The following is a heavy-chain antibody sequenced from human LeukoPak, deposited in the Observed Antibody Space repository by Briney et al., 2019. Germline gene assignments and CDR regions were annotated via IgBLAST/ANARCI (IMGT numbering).Heavy chain of an antibody. CDR3: ARGVAVVVAATQGLSDY. D-gene: IGHD2-15*01. Sequence: ASVKVSCKASGYTFTGYYMHWVRQAPGQGLEWMGWINPNSGGTNYAQKFQGRVTMTRDTSISTAYMELSRLRSDDTAVYYCARGVAVVVAATQGLSDYWGQGTLVTVSS. J-gene: IGHJ4*02. CDR1: GYTFTGYY. CDR2: INPNSGGT. V-gene: IGHV1-2*02.